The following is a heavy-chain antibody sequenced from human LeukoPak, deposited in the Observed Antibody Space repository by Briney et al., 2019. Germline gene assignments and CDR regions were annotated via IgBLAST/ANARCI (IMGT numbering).Heavy chain of an antibody. D-gene: IGHD2-2*02. CDR3: ASREGSQGGYCSSTSCYTGYY. CDR2: IYYSGST. V-gene: IGHV4-30-4*08. J-gene: IGHJ4*02. Sequence: SETLSLTCTVSGGSISSGDYYWSWIHQPPGKGLEWIGYIYYSGSTYYNPSLKSRVTISVDTSKNQFSLKLSSVTAADTAVYYCASREGSQGGYCSSTSCYTGYYWGQGTLVTVSS. CDR1: GGSISSGDYY.